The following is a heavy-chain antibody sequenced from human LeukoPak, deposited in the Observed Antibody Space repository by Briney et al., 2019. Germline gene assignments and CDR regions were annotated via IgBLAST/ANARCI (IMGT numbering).Heavy chain of an antibody. CDR3: AKISSGWDYYFDY. Sequence: PGGSLRLSCAASGFTFSGYAMSWVRQAPGKGLEWVSAISGSGGSTYYADSVKGRFTISRDNSKNTLYLQMNSLRAEDTAVYYCAKISSGWDYYFDYWGQGTLVTVSS. D-gene: IGHD6-19*01. V-gene: IGHV3-23*01. J-gene: IGHJ4*02. CDR2: ISGSGGST. CDR1: GFTFSGYA.